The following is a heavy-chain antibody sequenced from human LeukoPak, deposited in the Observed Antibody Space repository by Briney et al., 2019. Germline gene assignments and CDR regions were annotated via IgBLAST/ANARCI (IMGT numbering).Heavy chain of an antibody. CDR3: ARGGIAVAGIPFDY. Sequence: PSETLSLTYTVSGYSISSGYSWGWIRQPPGKGLEWIGSIYHSGSTYYNPSLKSRVTISVDTSKNQFSLKLTSVTAADTAVYYCARGGIAVAGIPFDYWGQGTLVTASS. V-gene: IGHV4-38-2*02. CDR1: GYSISSGYS. D-gene: IGHD6-19*01. J-gene: IGHJ4*02. CDR2: IYHSGST.